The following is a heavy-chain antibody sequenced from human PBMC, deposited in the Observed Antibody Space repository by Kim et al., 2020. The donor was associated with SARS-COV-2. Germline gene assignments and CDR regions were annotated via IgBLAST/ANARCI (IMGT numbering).Heavy chain of an antibody. Sequence: SQTLSLTCAISGDSVSSNSAAWSWIRQSPSRGLEWLGATWYRTKWYNDYAVSVKSRININPDTSKNQFSLQLNSVTPEDTAVYYCARGVGRESSGRIDGMDVWGQGTTVTVSS. CDR3: ARGVGRESSGRIDGMDV. CDR1: GDSVSSNSAA. D-gene: IGHD6-19*01. V-gene: IGHV6-1*01. J-gene: IGHJ6*02. CDR2: TWYRTKWYN.